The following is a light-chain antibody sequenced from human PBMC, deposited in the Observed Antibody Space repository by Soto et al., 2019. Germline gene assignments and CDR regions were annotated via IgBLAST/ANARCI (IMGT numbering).Light chain of an antibody. Sequence: QSVLTQPPSASGTPGQRVTISCSESSSSIGSNYIYWYQQLPGTAPKLLIYRDSQRPSGVPDRFSGSKSGTSASLAISGLRSEDEADYYCCSYAGFYTLVFGGGTKLTVL. J-gene: IGLJ3*02. V-gene: IGLV1-47*01. CDR1: SSSIGSNY. CDR2: RDS. CDR3: CSYAGFYTLV.